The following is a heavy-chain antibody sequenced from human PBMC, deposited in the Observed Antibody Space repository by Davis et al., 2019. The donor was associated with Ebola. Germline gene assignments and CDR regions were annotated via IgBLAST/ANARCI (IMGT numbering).Heavy chain of an antibody. Sequence: PGGSLRLSCKGSGYSFTNYWIGWVRQLPGKGLEWLGIIYPGDSDTRYSPSFQGQVTISADKSISTAYLQWSSMKASDTAMYYCARQGYDSFDYWGQGTLVTVSS. CDR3: ARQGYDSFDY. J-gene: IGHJ4*02. CDR2: IYPGDSDT. V-gene: IGHV5-51*01. D-gene: IGHD3-22*01. CDR1: GYSFTNYW.